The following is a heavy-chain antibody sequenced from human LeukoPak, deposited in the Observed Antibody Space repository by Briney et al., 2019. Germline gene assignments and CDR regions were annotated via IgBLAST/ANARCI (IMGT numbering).Heavy chain of an antibody. CDR3: VTYRNYDSSRSEPRLDY. CDR2: VKDDGGER. Sequence: PGGSLRLSCAASGFTFSRYLMSWVRQTPEKGLEWVANVKDDGGERYYVDSVKGRFTVSRDNAKNSLYLQMNSLRAEDTAVYYCVTYRNYDSSRSEPRLDYWGQGTLVTVSS. CDR1: GFTFSRYL. D-gene: IGHD3-22*01. V-gene: IGHV3-7*05. J-gene: IGHJ4*02.